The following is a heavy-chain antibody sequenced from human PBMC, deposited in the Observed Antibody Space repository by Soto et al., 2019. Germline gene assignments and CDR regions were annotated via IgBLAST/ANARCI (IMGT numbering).Heavy chain of an antibody. J-gene: IGHJ6*03. V-gene: IGHV3-48*01. CDR1: GFTFSSYS. D-gene: IGHD3-10*01. Sequence: PGGSLRLSCAASGFTFSSYSMNWVRQAPGKGLEWVSYISSSSSTIYYADSVKGRFTISRDNAKNSLYLQMNSLRAEDTAVYYCARVSGSAYYYYYMDVWGKGTTVTVSS. CDR3: ARVSGSAYYYYYMDV. CDR2: ISSSSSTI.